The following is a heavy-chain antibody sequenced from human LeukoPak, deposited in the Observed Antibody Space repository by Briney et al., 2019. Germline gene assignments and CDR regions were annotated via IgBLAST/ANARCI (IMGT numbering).Heavy chain of an antibody. D-gene: IGHD5-24*01. CDR2: IFSNGDT. Sequence: GGSLRLSGTASEFTVSRNYMLWVRQAPGKGLEWVSLIFSNGDTHYADSVKGRFTISRDTSKNTVSLQMNSLRVEDTAMYYCTRDQMNYWGQGTLVTVSS. J-gene: IGHJ4*02. CDR1: EFTVSRNY. V-gene: IGHV3-53*01. CDR3: TRDQMNY.